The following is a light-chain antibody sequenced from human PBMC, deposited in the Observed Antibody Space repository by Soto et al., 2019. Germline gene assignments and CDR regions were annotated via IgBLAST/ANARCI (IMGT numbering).Light chain of an antibody. CDR2: DTS. Sequence: EIVLTQSPATLSLSPGERATLSCRASQTVSTALAWFQQRPGQPPRLLIYDTSHRAAGIPGRFSGGGSGTGFTLTISSLEPEDSAVYYCQQRYTWVTFGGGTKGEIK. CDR1: QTVSTA. CDR3: QQRYTWVT. V-gene: IGKV3-11*01. J-gene: IGKJ4*02.